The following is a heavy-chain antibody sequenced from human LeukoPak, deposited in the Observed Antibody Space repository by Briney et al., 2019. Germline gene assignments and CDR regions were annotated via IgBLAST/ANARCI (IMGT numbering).Heavy chain of an antibody. CDR1: GGTFSSYA. CDR3: ARDYYDSSGYYYYYYGMDV. CDR2: IIPIFGTA. Sequence: AASVKVSCKASGGTFSSYAISWVRQAPGQGLEWMGGIIPIFGTANYAQKFQGRVTITADESTSTAYMELSSLRSEDTAVYYCARDYYDSSGYYYYYYGMDVWGQGTTVTVSS. J-gene: IGHJ6*02. D-gene: IGHD3-22*01. V-gene: IGHV1-69*13.